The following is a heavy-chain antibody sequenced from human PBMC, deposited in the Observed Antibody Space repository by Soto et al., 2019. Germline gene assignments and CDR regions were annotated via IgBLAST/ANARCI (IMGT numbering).Heavy chain of an antibody. J-gene: IGHJ4*02. V-gene: IGHV1-18*01. Sequence: ASVRVSCKASGYTFTNYGINWLRQARGQGIEWMGWFNPKNGNTNYAQTFEGRLTLTTDTSTSTAFMELSNLRSDDTAFYYCARVKLGEPFDSWGQGNLVTVSS. D-gene: IGHD2-21*01. CDR2: FNPKNGNT. CDR3: ARVKLGEPFDS. CDR1: GYTFTNYG.